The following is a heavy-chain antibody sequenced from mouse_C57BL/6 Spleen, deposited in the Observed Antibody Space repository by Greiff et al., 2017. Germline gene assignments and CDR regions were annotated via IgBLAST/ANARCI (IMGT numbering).Heavy chain of an antibody. CDR3: ARRDYDYDAFDY. Sequence: EVQLQQSGPELVKPGASVKISCKASGYSFTGYYMNWVKQSPEKSLEWIGEINPSTGGTTYNQKFKAKATLTVDKSSSTAYMQLKSLTSEDSAVYDCARRDYDYDAFDYWGQGTTLTVSS. D-gene: IGHD2-4*01. CDR1: GYSFTGYY. CDR2: INPSTGGT. V-gene: IGHV1-42*01. J-gene: IGHJ2*01.